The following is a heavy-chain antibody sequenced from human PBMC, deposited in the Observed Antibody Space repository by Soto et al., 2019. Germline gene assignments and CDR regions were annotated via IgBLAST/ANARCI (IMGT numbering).Heavy chain of an antibody. Sequence: QVQLVQSGAEVKKPGSSVKVSCKASGGTFSSYAISWVRQAPGQGLEWMGGIIPIFGTANYAQKFQGRVTITADETTSPAYMELSSLRSGATAVYYCAGPRYNREDGADAFDNWGQGTMVTVSS. V-gene: IGHV1-69*01. CDR3: AGPRYNREDGADAFDN. CDR2: IIPIFGTA. CDR1: GGTFSSYA. J-gene: IGHJ3*02. D-gene: IGHD1-20*01.